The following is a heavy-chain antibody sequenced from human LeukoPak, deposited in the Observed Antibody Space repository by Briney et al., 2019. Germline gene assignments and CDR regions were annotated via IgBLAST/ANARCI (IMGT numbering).Heavy chain of an antibody. Sequence: GESLKISCKGSGYTFTSYCIGWVRQMPGKGLEWMGIIYRGNSDPRYSPSFQGQVTISADTSISTAYLQWSSLKASDSAMYYCVRHGLGSSWFGFDYWGQGTLVTVSS. CDR2: IYRGNSDP. CDR3: VRHGLGSSWFGFDY. D-gene: IGHD6-13*01. CDR1: GYTFTSYC. V-gene: IGHV5-51*01. J-gene: IGHJ4*02.